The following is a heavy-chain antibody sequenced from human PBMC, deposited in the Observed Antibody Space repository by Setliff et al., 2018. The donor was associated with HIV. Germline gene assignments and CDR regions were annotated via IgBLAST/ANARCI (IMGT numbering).Heavy chain of an antibody. CDR2: ISNSGPA. D-gene: IGHD3-16*02. J-gene: IGHJ4*02. Sequence: SETLSLTCSVLGDSIRSRSFYWSWVRQVPGKGLEWIGHISNSGPASYNPSLKNRLVILMNSTDNHFSLRLDFVTAADTAVYYCARAAYVWGTYRFPPFDFWGQGAQVTVSS. CDR3: ARAAYVWGTYRFPPFDF. CDR1: GDSIRSRSFY. V-gene: IGHV4-31*03.